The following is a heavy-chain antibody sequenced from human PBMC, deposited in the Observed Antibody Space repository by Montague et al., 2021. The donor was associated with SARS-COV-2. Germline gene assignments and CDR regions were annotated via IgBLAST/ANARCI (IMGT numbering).Heavy chain of an antibody. CDR1: DGSISNGSYP. Sequence: TLSLTCSVSDGSISNGSYPWSWIRQPPGKGLEWIGYIFPGGSTYYNASLQSRVTISIGNSKNQLSLRLTSITAADTAVYFCARGGADFGDYGWLDPWGQGILVTVS. CDR3: ARGGADFGDYGWLDP. CDR2: IFPGGST. V-gene: IGHV4-30-2*01. D-gene: IGHD4-17*01. J-gene: IGHJ5*02.